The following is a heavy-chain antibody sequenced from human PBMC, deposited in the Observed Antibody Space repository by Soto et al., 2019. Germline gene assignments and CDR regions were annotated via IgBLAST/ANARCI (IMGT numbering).Heavy chain of an antibody. CDR3: ARQHRTYWFDP. V-gene: IGHV4-59*08. D-gene: IGHD3-16*01. CDR1: GGSISSYY. CDR2: IYYSGST. J-gene: IGHJ5*02. Sequence: PSETLALTCTVSGGSISSYYWSWIRQPPGKGLEWIGYIYYSGSTNYNPSLKSRVTISVDTSKNQFSLKLSSVTAADTAVYYCARQHRTYWFDPWGQGTLVTVSS.